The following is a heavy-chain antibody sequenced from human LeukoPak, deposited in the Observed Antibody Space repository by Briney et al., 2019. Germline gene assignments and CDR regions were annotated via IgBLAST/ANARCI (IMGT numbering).Heavy chain of an antibody. CDR2: INPSGGST. CDR3: ATYQLLKTQFDY. J-gene: IGHJ4*02. CDR1: GYTFTSYY. Sequence: ASVKVSCKASGYTFTSYYMHWVRQAPGQGLEWMGIINPSGGSTSYAQKFQGRVTMTRDTSTSTVYMELSRLRSDDTAVYYCATYQLLKTQFDYWGQGTLVTVSS. V-gene: IGHV1-46*01. D-gene: IGHD2-2*01.